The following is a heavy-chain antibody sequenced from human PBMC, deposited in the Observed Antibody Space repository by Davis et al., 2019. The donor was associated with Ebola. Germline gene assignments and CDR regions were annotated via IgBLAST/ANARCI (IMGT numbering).Heavy chain of an antibody. CDR2: ISYSGSA. Sequence: SETLSLTCTVSGGSIISSSSYWGWIRQPPRKGLEWIGSISYSGSAYYNPSLKSRVTISVDTSKNQFSLKLSSVTAADTTVYYCAREVWHSSGWYYFDYWGQGTLVTVSS. J-gene: IGHJ4*02. D-gene: IGHD6-19*01. CDR1: GGSIISSSSY. CDR3: AREVWHSSGWYYFDY. V-gene: IGHV4-39*07.